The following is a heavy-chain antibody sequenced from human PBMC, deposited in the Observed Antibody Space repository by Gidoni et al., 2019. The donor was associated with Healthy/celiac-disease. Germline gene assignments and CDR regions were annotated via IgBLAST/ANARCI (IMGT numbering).Heavy chain of an antibody. CDR3: ARGPGRIYYDSSGGGEFDY. Sequence: QVQLVQSGAEVKKPGSSVKVSCKASGGTFSSYAISWVRQAPGQGLEWMGRIIPILGIANYAQKFQGRVTITADKSTSTAYMELSSLRSEDTAVYYCARGPGRIYYDSSGGGEFDYWGQGTLVTVSS. CDR2: IIPILGIA. CDR1: GGTFSSYA. D-gene: IGHD3-22*01. V-gene: IGHV1-69*09. J-gene: IGHJ4*02.